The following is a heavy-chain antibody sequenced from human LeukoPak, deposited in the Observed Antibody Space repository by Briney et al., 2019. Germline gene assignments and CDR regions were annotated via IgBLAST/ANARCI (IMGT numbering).Heavy chain of an antibody. J-gene: IGHJ4*02. CDR2: ISAYNGNT. CDR1: GYTFTSYG. Sequence: ASVKVSCKASGYTFTSYGISWVRQAPGQGLEWVGWISAYNGNTNYAQKLQGRVTMATDTSTSTAYMELRSLRSDDTAVYYCARGPFTLTFGGPSLDYWGQGTLVTVSS. V-gene: IGHV1-18*04. CDR3: ARGPFTLTFGGPSLDY. D-gene: IGHD3-16*01.